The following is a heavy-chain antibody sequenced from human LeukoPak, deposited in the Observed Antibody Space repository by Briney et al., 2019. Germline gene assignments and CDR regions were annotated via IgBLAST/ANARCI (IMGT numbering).Heavy chain of an antibody. Sequence: GGSLRLSCAASGFTLSGYAMHWVRQAPGKGLEYVSPISSNGGSTYYADSVKGRFTISRDNSKNTLYLQMSSLRAEDTAVYYCVTDSGDYYYYGLDVWGQGTTVTVSS. J-gene: IGHJ6*02. D-gene: IGHD4-17*01. V-gene: IGHV3-64D*09. CDR3: VTDSGDYYYYGLDV. CDR2: ISSNGGST. CDR1: GFTLSGYA.